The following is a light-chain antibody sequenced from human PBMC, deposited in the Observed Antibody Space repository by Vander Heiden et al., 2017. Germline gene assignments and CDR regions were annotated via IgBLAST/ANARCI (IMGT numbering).Light chain of an antibody. Sequence: AIQMTQSPSSLSASVGDRVTITCRASQGIRNDLGWYQQKPGKAPKLLIYAASSLQSGVPSRFSGSGSGTDFTFTVSSLQPEDFATYYCLQDYNYPPTFGQGTKLEIK. CDR3: LQDYNYPPT. CDR1: QGIRND. V-gene: IGKV1-6*01. J-gene: IGKJ2*01. CDR2: AAS.